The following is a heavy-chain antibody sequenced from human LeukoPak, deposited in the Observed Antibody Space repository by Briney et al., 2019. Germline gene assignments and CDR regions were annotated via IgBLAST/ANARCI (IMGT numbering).Heavy chain of an antibody. CDR2: ISAYNGNT. CDR3: ARAGLLGNDDNWFDP. D-gene: IGHD1-26*01. CDR1: GYTFTSYG. J-gene: IGHJ5*02. V-gene: IGHV1-18*01. Sequence: ASVKVSCKASGYTFTSYGISWVRQAPGQGLEWMGRISAYNGNTNYAQKLQGRVTMTTDTSTSTAYMELRSLRSDDTAVYYCARAGLLGNDDNWFDPWGQGTLVTVSS.